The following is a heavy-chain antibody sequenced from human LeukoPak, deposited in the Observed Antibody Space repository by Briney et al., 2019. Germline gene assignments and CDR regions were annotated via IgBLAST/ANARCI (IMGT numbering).Heavy chain of an antibody. J-gene: IGHJ6*02. CDR1: GFTFSSYA. CDR2: ISYDGSNK. CDR3: AKNFHAAARYYYYGMDV. V-gene: IGHV3-30-3*01. Sequence: GRSLRLSCAASGFTFSSYAMHWVRQAPGKGLEWVAVISYDGSNKYYADSVKGRFTISRDNSKNTLYLQMNSLRAEDTAVYYCAKNFHAAARYYYYGMDVWGQGTTVTVSS. D-gene: IGHD2/OR15-2a*01.